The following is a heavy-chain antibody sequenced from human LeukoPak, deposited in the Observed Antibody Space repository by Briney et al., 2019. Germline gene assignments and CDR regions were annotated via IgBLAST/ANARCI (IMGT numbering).Heavy chain of an antibody. CDR1: GFTFSSYA. Sequence: GRSLRLSCAASGFTFSSYAMSWVSQAPGKGLEWVSAISGSGGSTYYADSVKGRFTISRDNSKNTLYLQMNSLRAEDTAVYYCAKDDNIEQLVGYFDYWGQGTLVTVSS. D-gene: IGHD6-6*01. CDR2: ISGSGGST. J-gene: IGHJ4*02. CDR3: AKDDNIEQLVGYFDY. V-gene: IGHV3-23*01.